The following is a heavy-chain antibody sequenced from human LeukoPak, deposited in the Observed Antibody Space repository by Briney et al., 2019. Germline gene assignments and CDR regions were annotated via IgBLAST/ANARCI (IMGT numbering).Heavy chain of an antibody. V-gene: IGHV3-23*01. CDR3: AKYSWFGELFQTY. Sequence: PGGFLRLSCAASGFTFSSYAMSWVRQAPGEGLEWVSAISGSGGSTYYADSVKGRFTISRDNSKNTLYLQMNSLRAEDTAVYYCAKYSWFGELFQTYWGQGTLVTVSS. CDR1: GFTFSSYA. D-gene: IGHD3-10*01. CDR2: ISGSGGST. J-gene: IGHJ4*02.